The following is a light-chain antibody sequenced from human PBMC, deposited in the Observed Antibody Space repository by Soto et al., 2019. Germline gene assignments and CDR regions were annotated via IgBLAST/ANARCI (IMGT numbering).Light chain of an antibody. CDR1: SNDIGSYNY. V-gene: IGLV2-14*01. CDR2: DVS. Sequence: QSVLARPSSVSGSPGQSTTISCHGTSNDIGSYNYVSWYQQHPDKAPKLMIYDVSNRPSGVSNRFSGSKSGNTASLTISGLQAEDEADYYCSSYTSSTTYVFGTGTKVTVL. CDR3: SSYTSSTTYV. J-gene: IGLJ1*01.